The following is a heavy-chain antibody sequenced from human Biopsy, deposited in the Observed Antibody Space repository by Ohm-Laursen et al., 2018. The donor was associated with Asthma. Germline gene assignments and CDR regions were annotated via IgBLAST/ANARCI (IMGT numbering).Heavy chain of an antibody. J-gene: IGHJ5*02. CDR1: GFSLRTPGVG. D-gene: IGHD3-9*01. Sequence: TQTITLTCSFSGFSLRTPGVGVGWIRQSPGTALEWLALIYLDDYTLFRPSLKRRLTITNDPSKNQVVLTMTKMDPVDSGTYYCSLSQDSGFDDHSPSWFDPWGQGTLVTVSS. CDR2: IYLDDYT. V-gene: IGHV2-5*02. CDR3: SLSQDSGFDDHSPSWFDP.